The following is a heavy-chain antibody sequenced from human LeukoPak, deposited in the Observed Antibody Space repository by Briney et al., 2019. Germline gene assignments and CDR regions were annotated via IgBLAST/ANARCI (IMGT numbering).Heavy chain of an antibody. CDR3: ARDLSGGKLRYFDWLPPDY. D-gene: IGHD3-9*01. CDR1: GGTFISYA. J-gene: IGHJ4*02. CDR2: IIPIFGAA. V-gene: IGHV1-69*05. Sequence: SVKVSCKASGGTFISYAISWVRQAPGQGLEWMGGIIPIFGAANYAQKFQGRVTVTRDTSTSTVYMELSSLRSEDTAVYYCARDLSGGKLRYFDWLPPDYWGQGTLVTVSS.